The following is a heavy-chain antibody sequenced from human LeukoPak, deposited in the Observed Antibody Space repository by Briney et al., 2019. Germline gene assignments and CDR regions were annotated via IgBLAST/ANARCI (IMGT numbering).Heavy chain of an antibody. Sequence: ASVKVSCKASGYTFTDYYTNWVRQAPGQGLEWMGWIHPNSGGTNYAQKFQGRVTMTRDTSISTAYMELSRLTFDDTAVYYCGRKSASRKTSEFDYWGQGTLVTVSS. CDR3: GRKSASRKTSEFDY. D-gene: IGHD2-2*01. V-gene: IGHV1-2*02. J-gene: IGHJ4*02. CDR1: GYTFTDYY. CDR2: IHPNSGGT.